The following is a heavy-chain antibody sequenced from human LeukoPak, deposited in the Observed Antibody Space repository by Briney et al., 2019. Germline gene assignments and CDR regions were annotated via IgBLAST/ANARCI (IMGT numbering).Heavy chain of an antibody. J-gene: IGHJ4*02. CDR3: AREVRGYYFDY. Sequence: PGGSLRLSCAASGFTATSNYMTWLRQAPGKGLEWVSVISSGGNTYYADSVKGRFTISRDNSKNTVYLQMSGLRAEDTAVYYCAREVRGYYFDYWGQGTLVTASS. V-gene: IGHV3-53*01. CDR1: GFTATSNY. D-gene: IGHD5-12*01. CDR2: ISSGGNT.